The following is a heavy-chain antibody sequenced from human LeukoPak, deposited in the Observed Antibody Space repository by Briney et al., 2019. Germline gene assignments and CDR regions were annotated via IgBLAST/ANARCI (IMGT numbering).Heavy chain of an antibody. V-gene: IGHV4-39*01. CDR1: GGSISSSISY. CDR3: VRYYAGDYQGSRFFDY. Sequence: SETLSLTCAVSGGSISSSISYWAWIRQPPGKGLEWIATIHYSGTTYYNPSLKSRVTISVDTSKNQFTLKVISVTAADAAVYYCVRYYAGDYQGSRFFDYWGQGTLVTVSS. CDR2: IHYSGTT. J-gene: IGHJ4*02. D-gene: IGHD4-17*01.